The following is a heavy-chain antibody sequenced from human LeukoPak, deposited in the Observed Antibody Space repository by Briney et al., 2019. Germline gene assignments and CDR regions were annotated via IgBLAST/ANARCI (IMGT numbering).Heavy chain of an antibody. CDR2: ISAYNGNT. CDR1: GYTFTSYG. Sequence: GASVKVSCKASGYTFTSYGISWVRQAPGQGLEWMGWISAYNGNTNYAQKLQGRVTMTTDTSTSTAYMELRSLRSDDTAVYYCARDQESDYDYVWGSYRYPGYYFDYWGQGTLVTVSS. J-gene: IGHJ4*02. D-gene: IGHD3-16*02. CDR3: ARDQESDYDYVWGSYRYPGYYFDY. V-gene: IGHV1-18*01.